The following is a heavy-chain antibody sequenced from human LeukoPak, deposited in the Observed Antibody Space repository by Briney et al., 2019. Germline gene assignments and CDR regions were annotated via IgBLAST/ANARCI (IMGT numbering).Heavy chain of an antibody. Sequence: ASVKVSCKASGYTFSGYYMHWVRQAPGQGLEWMGWINPKTGGTSYAQKFQGRVTMTRDTSISTAYMDLSSLRSDDTAVYYCARDRVGATSWFDPWGQGTLVTVSS. CDR2: INPKTGGT. CDR1: GYTFSGYY. D-gene: IGHD1-26*01. CDR3: ARDRVGATSWFDP. J-gene: IGHJ5*02. V-gene: IGHV1-2*02.